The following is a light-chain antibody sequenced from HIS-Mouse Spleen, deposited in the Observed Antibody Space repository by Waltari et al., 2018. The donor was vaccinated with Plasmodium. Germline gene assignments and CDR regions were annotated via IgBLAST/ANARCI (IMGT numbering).Light chain of an antibody. CDR3: QTWGTGMGV. Sequence: QLVLTQSPSASASLGASVKLTCTLSSGHSSYAIAWLQQQPEKGPRYLRKLNSDGSHSKGDGIPDRFSGSSSGAERYLTISSLQSEDEADYYCQTWGTGMGVFGGGTKLTVL. J-gene: IGLJ2*01. CDR2: LNSDGSH. V-gene: IGLV4-69*01. CDR1: SGHSSYA.